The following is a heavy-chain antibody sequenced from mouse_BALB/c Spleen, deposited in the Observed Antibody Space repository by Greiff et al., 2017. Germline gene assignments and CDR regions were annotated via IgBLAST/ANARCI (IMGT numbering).Heavy chain of an antibody. Sequence: DVMLVESGGGLVKPGGSLKLSCAASGFTFSDYYMYWVRQTPEKRLEWVATISDGGSYTYYPDSVKGRFTISRDNAKNNLYLQMSSLKSEDTAMYYCARDRDFPYYYAMDYWGQGTSVTVSS. CDR2: ISDGGSYT. CDR1: GFTFSDYY. D-gene: IGHD3-3*01. CDR3: ARDRDFPYYYAMDY. J-gene: IGHJ4*01. V-gene: IGHV5-4*02.